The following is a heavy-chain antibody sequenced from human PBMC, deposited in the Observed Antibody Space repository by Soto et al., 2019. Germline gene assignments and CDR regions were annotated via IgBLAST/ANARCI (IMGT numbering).Heavy chain of an antibody. V-gene: IGHV4-39*02. CDR2: IYYSGST. CDR3: ARERNDYGDFSGYYYMDV. D-gene: IGHD4-17*01. J-gene: IGHJ6*03. Sequence: KPSETLSLTCTVSGGSISSSSYYWGWIRQPPGKGLEWIGSIYYSGSTYYNPSLKSRVTISVDTSKNQFSLKLSSVTAADTAVYYCARERNDYGDFSGYYYMDVWGKGTTVTVSS. CDR1: GGSISSSSYY.